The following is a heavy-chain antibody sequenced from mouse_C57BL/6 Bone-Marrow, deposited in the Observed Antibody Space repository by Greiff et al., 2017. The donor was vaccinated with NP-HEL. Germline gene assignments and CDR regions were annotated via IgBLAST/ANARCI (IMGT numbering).Heavy chain of an antibody. CDR2: INPSSGYT. D-gene: IGHD2-12*01. Sequence: VKVVESGAELARPGASVKMSCKASGYTFTSYTMHWVKQRPGRGLEWIGYINPSSGYTKYNEKFKDKATLTADKSSSTAYMQLSSLTSADSEFYYCARGGYRKYWGQGTTPTVSS. V-gene: IGHV1-4*01. CDR3: ARGGYRKY. J-gene: IGHJ2*01. CDR1: GYTFTSYT.